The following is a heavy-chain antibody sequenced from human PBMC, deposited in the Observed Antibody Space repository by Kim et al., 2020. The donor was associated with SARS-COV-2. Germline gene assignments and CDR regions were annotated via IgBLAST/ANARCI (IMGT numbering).Heavy chain of an antibody. V-gene: IGHV3-74*01. CDR2: T. D-gene: IGHD3-10*01. J-gene: IGHJ6*02. Sequence: TEYADSVKGRFTSSRENSKNTLYLQMNSLGAEDTAVYYGSSDFFAFGWDVWGQGTTVTVSS. CDR3: SSDFFAFGWDV.